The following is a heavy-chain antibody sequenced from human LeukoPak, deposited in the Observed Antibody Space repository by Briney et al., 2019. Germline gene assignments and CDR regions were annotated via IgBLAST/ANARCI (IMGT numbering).Heavy chain of an antibody. D-gene: IGHD6-19*01. CDR3: ARTPSSGWHSEYYYYYGMDV. Sequence: PGGSLRLSCAASGFTFSSYAMHWVRQAPGKGLEWVAVISYDGSNKYYADSVKGRFPISRDNSKNTLYLQMNSLRAEDTAVYYCARTPSSGWHSEYYYYYGMDVWGQGTTVTVSS. CDR1: GFTFSSYA. V-gene: IGHV3-30-3*01. J-gene: IGHJ6*02. CDR2: ISYDGSNK.